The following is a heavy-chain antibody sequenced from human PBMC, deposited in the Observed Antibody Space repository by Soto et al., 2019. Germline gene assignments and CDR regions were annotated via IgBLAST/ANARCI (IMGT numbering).Heavy chain of an antibody. CDR3: ATVGGGSCYSH. J-gene: IGHJ4*02. V-gene: IGHV1-69*06. CDR1: GGTFSSYA. D-gene: IGHD2-15*01. CDR2: IIPIFGTA. Sequence: SVKVSCKASGGTFSSYAISWVRQAPGQGLEWMGGIIPIFGTAIYAQKFQGRVTMTEDTSTDTAYMELSSLRSEDTAVYYCATVGGGSCYSHWGQGTLVTVSS.